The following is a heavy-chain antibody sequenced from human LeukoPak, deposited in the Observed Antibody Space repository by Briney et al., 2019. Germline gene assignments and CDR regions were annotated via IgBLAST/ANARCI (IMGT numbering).Heavy chain of an antibody. Sequence: PSETLSLTCTVSGGSISSYYWSWIRQPPGKGLEWIGEINHSGSTNYNPSLKSRVTISVDRSKNQFSLKLSSVTAADTAVYYCARGANLGAFDIWGQGTMVTVSS. CDR3: ARGANLGAFDI. V-gene: IGHV4-34*01. D-gene: IGHD7-27*01. CDR2: INHSGST. J-gene: IGHJ3*02. CDR1: GGSISSYY.